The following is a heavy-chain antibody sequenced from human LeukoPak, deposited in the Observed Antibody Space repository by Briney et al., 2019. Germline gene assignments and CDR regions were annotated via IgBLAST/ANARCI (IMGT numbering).Heavy chain of an antibody. V-gene: IGHV3-30-3*01. CDR2: ISYDGSNK. D-gene: IGHD1-1*01. J-gene: IGHJ3*02. Sequence: QPGGSLRLSCAASGFTFSSYAMHWVRQAPGKGLEWVAVISYDGSNKYYADSVKGRFTISRDNSKNTLYLQMNSLRAEDTAVYYCARTQLDLDGFDIWGQGTTVTVSS. CDR1: GFTFSSYA. CDR3: ARTQLDLDGFDI.